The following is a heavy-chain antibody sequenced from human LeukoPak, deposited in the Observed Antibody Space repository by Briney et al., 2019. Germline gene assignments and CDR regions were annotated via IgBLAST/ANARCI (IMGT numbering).Heavy chain of an antibody. V-gene: IGHV1-46*01. Sequence: ASVKVSCKASGYTFTSYYMHWVRQAPGQGLEWMGIINPSGGSTSYAQKFQGRVTMTRDTSTSTVYMELSSLRSEDTAVYYCARMGDFDWSPPTRGDWGQGTLVTVSS. CDR3: ARMGDFDWSPPTRGD. CDR1: GYTFTSYY. J-gene: IGHJ4*02. D-gene: IGHD3-9*01. CDR2: INPSGGST.